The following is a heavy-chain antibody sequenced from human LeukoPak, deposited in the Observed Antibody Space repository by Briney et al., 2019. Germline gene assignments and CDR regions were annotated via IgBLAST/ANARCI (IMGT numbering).Heavy chain of an antibody. CDR1: GGSFSGYY. CDR2: INHSGST. J-gene: IGHJ5*02. Sequence: SGTLSLTCAVYGGSFSGYYWSWIRQPPGKGLEWIGEINHSGSTNYNPSLKSRVTISVDTSKNQFSLKLSSVTAEDTAVYYCATQSDYAGWIDPWGQGTLVTVSS. V-gene: IGHV4-34*01. D-gene: IGHD4-17*01. CDR3: ATQSDYAGWIDP.